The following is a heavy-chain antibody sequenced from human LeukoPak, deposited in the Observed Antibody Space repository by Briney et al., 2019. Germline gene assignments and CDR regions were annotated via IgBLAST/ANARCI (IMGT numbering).Heavy chain of an antibody. CDR3: ARGLGIFGVSWFDP. D-gene: IGHD3-3*01. V-gene: IGHV4-34*01. Sequence: SETLSLTCAVYGGSFSDYYWSWIRQPPGKGLEWIGEINHSGSTNYNPSLKSRVTIPVDTSKNQFSLKLSSVTAADTAVYYCARGLGIFGVSWFDPWGQGTLVTVSS. J-gene: IGHJ5*02. CDR2: INHSGST. CDR1: GGSFSDYY.